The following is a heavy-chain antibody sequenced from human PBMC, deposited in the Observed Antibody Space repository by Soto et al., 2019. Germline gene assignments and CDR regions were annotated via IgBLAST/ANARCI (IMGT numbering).Heavy chain of an antibody. Sequence: SETLSLTCAVHGGSFSDYYWNWIRQSPGKGLEWIGDIRHSGSTNYNPSLKSRVTISVDTSKNHFSLKLNSVTAADTAVYYCASRSGGASGWSFDYWGQGTLVTVSS. J-gene: IGHJ4*02. D-gene: IGHD6-19*01. CDR2: IRHSGST. CDR3: ASRSGGASGWSFDY. CDR1: GGSFSDYY. V-gene: IGHV4-34*01.